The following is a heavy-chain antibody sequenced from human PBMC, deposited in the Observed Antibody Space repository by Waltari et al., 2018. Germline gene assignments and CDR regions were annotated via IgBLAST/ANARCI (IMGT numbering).Heavy chain of an antibody. CDR3: AREGGNYSPLGY. CDR2: VNPSGST. J-gene: IGHJ4*02. Sequence: QVQLQQWGTGLLKPSETLSLACDVYGWSFSGYYWSWIRQSPGKGLEWIGEVNPSGSTDYNPSLKSRVTISVDTSKNQFSLKLTSVTAADTAVYYCAREGGNYSPLGYWGQGTLVTVSS. D-gene: IGHD1-26*01. V-gene: IGHV4-34*02. CDR1: GWSFSGYY.